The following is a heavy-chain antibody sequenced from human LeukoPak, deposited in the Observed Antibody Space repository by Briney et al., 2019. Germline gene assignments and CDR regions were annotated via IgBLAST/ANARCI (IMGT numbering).Heavy chain of an antibody. CDR2: INHSGST. CDR1: GGSFSGYY. D-gene: IGHD3-10*01. V-gene: IGHV4-34*01. Sequence: SETLSPTCAVYGGSFSGYYWSWIRQPPGKGLEWIGEINHSGSTNYNPSLKSRVTISVDTSKSQFSLKLSSVTAADTAVYYCARGGGYYGSGIYFDYWGQGTLVTVSS. J-gene: IGHJ4*02. CDR3: ARGGGYYGSGIYFDY.